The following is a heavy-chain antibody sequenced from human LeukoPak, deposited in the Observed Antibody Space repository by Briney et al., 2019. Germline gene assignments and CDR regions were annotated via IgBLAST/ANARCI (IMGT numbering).Heavy chain of an antibody. Sequence: GGSLRLSCAASGFTFSSYEMNWVRQAPGKGLEWVSYISSSGSTIYYADSVKGRFTISRDNAKNLLYLQMNSLRAEDTAVYYCARGYSSGPLSDDAFDIWGQGTMVTVSS. CDR1: GFTFSSYE. V-gene: IGHV3-48*03. CDR2: ISSSGSTI. D-gene: IGHD6-19*01. J-gene: IGHJ3*02. CDR3: ARGYSSGPLSDDAFDI.